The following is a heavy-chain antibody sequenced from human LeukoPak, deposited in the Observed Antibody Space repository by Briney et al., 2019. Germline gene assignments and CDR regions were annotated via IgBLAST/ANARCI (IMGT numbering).Heavy chain of an antibody. V-gene: IGHV1-69*04. CDR2: IIPILGIA. CDR1: GGTFSSYA. J-gene: IGHJ6*02. D-gene: IGHD3-9*01. CDR3: ARDRGYDILTGYYSTYYYYGMDV. Sequence: WASVKVSCKASGGTFSSYAISWVRQAPGQGLEWMGRIIPILGIANYAQKFQGRVTITADKSTGTAYMGLSSLRSEDTAVYYCARDRGYDILTGYYSTYYYYGMDVWGQGTTVTVSS.